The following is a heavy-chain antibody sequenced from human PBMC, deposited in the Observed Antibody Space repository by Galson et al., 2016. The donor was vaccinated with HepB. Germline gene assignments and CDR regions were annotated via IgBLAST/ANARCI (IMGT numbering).Heavy chain of an antibody. D-gene: IGHD2-2*01. V-gene: IGHV1-3*01. Sequence: SVKVSCKASVYTFTTYAMHWVRQVPGQRLEWMGLINAGNGNTKYYQKFQGRVTITRDTSASTAYMELTSLTSEDTAVYYCARGIAVEPSANWFDPWGQGSLVTVSS. J-gene: IGHJ5*02. CDR3: ARGIAVEPSANWFDP. CDR1: VYTFTTYA. CDR2: INAGNGNT.